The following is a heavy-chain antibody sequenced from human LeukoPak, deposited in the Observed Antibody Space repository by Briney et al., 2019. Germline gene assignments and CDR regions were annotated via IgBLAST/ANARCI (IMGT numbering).Heavy chain of an antibody. V-gene: IGHV3-11*04. CDR1: GFTFSDYA. CDR3: ARAGDTYYDILTGYYDY. Sequence: GGSLRLSCAASGFTFSDYAMSWVRQAPGKGLEWVSNISSSGSTIYYAGSVKGRFTISRDNAKNSLYLQMNSLRAEDTAVYYCARAGDTYYDILTGYYDYWGQGTLVTVSS. CDR2: ISSSGSTI. D-gene: IGHD3-9*01. J-gene: IGHJ4*02.